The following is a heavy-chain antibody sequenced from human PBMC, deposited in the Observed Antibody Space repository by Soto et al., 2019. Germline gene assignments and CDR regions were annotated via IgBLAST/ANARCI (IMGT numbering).Heavy chain of an antibody. CDR2: NHYSGYT. J-gene: IGHJ4*02. D-gene: IGHD1-1*01. Sequence: PSETLSLTCTVSHGSINNYFWSWIRQSPGKGLEWIGHNHYSGYTNYNPSLKSRVTISIDTSKNQISLKLTSVTTADTAVYYCASAKHTGISSPGLIDYWGQETLATVSS. CDR3: ASAKHTGISSPGLIDY. V-gene: IGHV4-59*01. CDR1: HGSINNYF.